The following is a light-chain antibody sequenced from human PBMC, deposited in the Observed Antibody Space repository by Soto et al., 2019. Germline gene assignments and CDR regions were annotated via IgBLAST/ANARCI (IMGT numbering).Light chain of an antibody. CDR2: GTS. Sequence: IVMTQSPATLSLSPGDRATLSCRASQSVRTTLAWYQLTPGQAPRLLIYGTSTRATGVPARFSGTGSGTDFSLTISSLQSDDFALYYCQQYNDWPPITFGGGTKVEIK. V-gene: IGKV3-15*01. CDR3: QQYNDWPPIT. J-gene: IGKJ4*01. CDR1: QSVRTT.